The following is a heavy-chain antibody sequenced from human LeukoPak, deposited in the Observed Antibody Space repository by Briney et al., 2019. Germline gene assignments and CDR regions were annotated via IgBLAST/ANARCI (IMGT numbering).Heavy chain of an antibody. CDR3: ARIPRITIFGLVTYYMDV. Sequence: GGSLRLSCAASGFTFSSYSMNWGRQAPGKGLEWVSSISSSSSYIYYADSVKGRFTISRDNAKNTLHLQMNSLRAEDTAVYYCARIPRITIFGLVTYYMDVWGKGTTVTVSS. V-gene: IGHV3-21*01. J-gene: IGHJ6*03. D-gene: IGHD3-3*01. CDR1: GFTFSSYS. CDR2: ISSSSSYI.